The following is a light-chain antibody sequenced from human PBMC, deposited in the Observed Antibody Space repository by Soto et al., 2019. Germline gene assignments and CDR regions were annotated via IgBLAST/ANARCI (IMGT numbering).Light chain of an antibody. CDR3: QQYNSYSWT. CDR1: QSISSW. V-gene: IGKV1-5*03. Sequence: DIPMTQSPSTLSASVGDRVTITCRASQSISSWLAWYQQKPGKAPKPLIYKASSLESGVPSRFSGSGSGTEFTLTISSLQPDDFSTYYCQQYNSYSWTFGQGTKVEIK. J-gene: IGKJ1*01. CDR2: KAS.